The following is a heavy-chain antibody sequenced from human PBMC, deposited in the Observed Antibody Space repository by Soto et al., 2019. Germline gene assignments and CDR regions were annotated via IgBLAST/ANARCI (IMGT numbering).Heavy chain of an antibody. CDR3: ARDGVGTIDFDY. CDR1: GYTFTSYD. Sequence: ASVKVSCKASGYTFTSYDINWVRQATGQGLEWMGWMNPNSGDTGYAQKLQGRVTMTRNTSISTAYMELSSLRSEDTAVYYCARDGVGTIDFDYWGQGTLVTVSS. V-gene: IGHV1-8*01. J-gene: IGHJ4*02. D-gene: IGHD3-3*01. CDR2: MNPNSGDT.